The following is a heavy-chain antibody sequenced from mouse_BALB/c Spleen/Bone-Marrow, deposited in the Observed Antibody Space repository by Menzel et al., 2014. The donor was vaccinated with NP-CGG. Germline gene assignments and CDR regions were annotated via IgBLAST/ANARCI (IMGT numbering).Heavy chain of an antibody. CDR3: ARPRFAY. CDR1: GYTFTSYW. V-gene: IGHV1-7*01. J-gene: IGHJ3*01. Sequence: VKLMESGAELAKPGASVKMSCKASGYTFTSYWIHWIKQRPGQGLEWIGYITPSTGYIEYNQKFKDKATLTADKSSSTAYMQLSSLTSEDSAVYYCARPRFAYWGQGTLVTVSA. CDR2: ITPSTGYI.